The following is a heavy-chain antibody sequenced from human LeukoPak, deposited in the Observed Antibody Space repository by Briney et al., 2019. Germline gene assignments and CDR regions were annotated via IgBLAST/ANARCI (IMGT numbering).Heavy chain of an antibody. CDR3: ARDQTYSGSGIYTYFDY. D-gene: IGHD3-10*01. CDR2: IYSTGST. J-gene: IGHJ4*02. Sequence: SETLSLTCTVSGGSISSGGYYWSWIRQPAGKGLEYIGRIYSTGSTNYNPSLRSRVTISVDTSKNHFSLKLSSVTAADTAVYYCARDQTYSGSGIYTYFDYWGQGILVTVST. V-gene: IGHV4-61*02. CDR1: GGSISSGGYY.